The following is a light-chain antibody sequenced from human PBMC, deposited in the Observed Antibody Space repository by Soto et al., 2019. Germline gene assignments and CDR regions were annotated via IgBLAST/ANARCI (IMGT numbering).Light chain of an antibody. CDR1: QSVSRY. J-gene: IGKJ4*01. Sequence: EIVLTQSPATLSLSPGERATLSCRASQSVSRYLAWYQQKPGQAPRLLIYDAFKRATGIPGRFSGSGSGTDFTLTISSLEPEDFAVYYCQQRTNWPPLTFGGGTKVEIK. CDR2: DAF. V-gene: IGKV3-11*01. CDR3: QQRTNWPPLT.